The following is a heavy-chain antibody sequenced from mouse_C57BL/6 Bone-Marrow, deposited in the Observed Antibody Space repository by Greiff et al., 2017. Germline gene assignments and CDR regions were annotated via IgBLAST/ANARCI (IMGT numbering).Heavy chain of an antibody. V-gene: IGHV3-6*01. Sequence: ESGPGLVKPSQSLSLTCSVTGYSITSGYYWNWIRQFPGNKLEWMGYISYDGSNNYNPSLKNRISITRDTSKNQFFLKLNSVTTEDTATYYCARDPGYPYWYFDVWGTGTTVTVSS. J-gene: IGHJ1*03. CDR1: GYSITSGYY. D-gene: IGHD2-2*01. CDR3: ARDPGYPYWYFDV. CDR2: ISYDGSN.